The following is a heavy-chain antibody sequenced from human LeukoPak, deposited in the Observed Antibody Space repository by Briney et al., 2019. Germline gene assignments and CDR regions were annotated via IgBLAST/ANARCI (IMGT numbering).Heavy chain of an antibody. CDR3: ARNTIWTGYYAFDF. V-gene: IGHV1-2*02. Sequence: ASVKVSCKASGYRFIGYYMHWLRQAPGQGLEWMGWINPNIGGTNYAQKFQGRVTMTRDTSISPAYMELSRLRSDDTAVYYCARNTIWTGYYAFDFWGEGTLVTVSS. CDR2: INPNIGGT. J-gene: IGHJ3*01. D-gene: IGHD3/OR15-3a*01. CDR1: GYRFIGYY.